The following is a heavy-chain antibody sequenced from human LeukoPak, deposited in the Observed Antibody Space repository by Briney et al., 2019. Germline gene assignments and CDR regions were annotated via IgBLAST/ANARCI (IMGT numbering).Heavy chain of an antibody. CDR1: GGSISSYY. CDR3: AKQLNYDILTGYYLFDEDHDYYGMDV. V-gene: IGHV4-4*07. J-gene: IGHJ6*02. CDR2: IYTSGST. Sequence: PSETLSLTCTVSGGSISSYYWSWIRQPAGKGLEWIGRIYTSGSTNYNPPLKSRVTMSVDTSKNQFSLKLSSVTAADTAVYYCAKQLNYDILTGYYLFDEDHDYYGMDVWGQGTTVTVSS. D-gene: IGHD3-9*01.